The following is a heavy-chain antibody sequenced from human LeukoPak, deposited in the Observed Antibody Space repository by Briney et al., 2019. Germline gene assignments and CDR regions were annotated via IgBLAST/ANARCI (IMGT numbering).Heavy chain of an antibody. D-gene: IGHD6-13*01. J-gene: IGHJ3*02. CDR2: INPNSGGT. CDR3: AREQQLVLRNAFDI. CDR1: GYTFTGYY. Sequence: ASVKVSCKASGYTFTGYYMHWVRQAPGQGLEWMGWINPNSGGTNYAQKLQGRVTMTRDTSISTAYMELSRLRSDDTAVYYCAREQQLVLRNAFDIWGQGTMVTVSS. V-gene: IGHV1-2*02.